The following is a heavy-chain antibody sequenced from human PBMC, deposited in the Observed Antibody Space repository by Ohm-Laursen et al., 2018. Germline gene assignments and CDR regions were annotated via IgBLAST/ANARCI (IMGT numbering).Heavy chain of an antibody. J-gene: IGHJ4*02. V-gene: IGHV3-7*01. D-gene: IGHD2-15*01. CDR1: GFTFSNYW. CDR2: IKQDGSDK. CDR3: ANLGYCSGGTCSLQDY. Sequence: SLRLSCAATGFTFSNYWMNWVRQAPGKGLEWVANIKQDGSDKYYLDSVKGRFTISRDNAKNSLYLQMNSLRAEDTAVYYCANLGYCSGGTCSLQDYWGQGTLVAASS.